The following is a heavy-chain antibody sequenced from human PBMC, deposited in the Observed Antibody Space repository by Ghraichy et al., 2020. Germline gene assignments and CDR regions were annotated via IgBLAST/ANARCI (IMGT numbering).Heavy chain of an antibody. CDR3: AKTLSVAVAQDL. J-gene: IGHJ2*01. CDR2: ISGSGGST. D-gene: IGHD6-19*01. Sequence: GSLRLSCAASGFTFSSYAMSWVRQAPGKGLEWVSAISGSGGSTYYADSVKGRFTISRDNSKNTLYLQMNSLRAEDTAVYYCAKTLSVAVAQDLWGRGTLVTVSS. CDR1: GFTFSSYA. V-gene: IGHV3-23*01.